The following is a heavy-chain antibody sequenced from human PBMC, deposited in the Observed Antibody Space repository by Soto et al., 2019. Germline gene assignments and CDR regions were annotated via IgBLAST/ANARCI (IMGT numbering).Heavy chain of an antibody. CDR2: IIPIFGTA. J-gene: IGHJ6*02. D-gene: IGHD3-9*01. V-gene: IGHV1-69*13. CDR1: GGTFSSYA. Sequence: GASVKVSCKASGGTFSSYAISWVRQAPGQGLEWMGGIIPIFGTANYAQKFQGRVTITADESTSTAYMELSSLRSEDTAVYYCAIQPYNDITQYYYYYYGMDVWGQGTTVTVSS. CDR3: AIQPYNDITQYYYYYYGMDV.